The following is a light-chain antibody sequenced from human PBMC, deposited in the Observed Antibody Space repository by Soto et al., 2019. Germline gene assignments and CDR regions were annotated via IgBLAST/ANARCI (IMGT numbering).Light chain of an antibody. J-gene: IGLJ2*01. CDR2: EGG. CDR3: CSYATTSTFV. Sequence: QSVLTQPASVSGSPGQSITISCTGTSSDVGSYNLVSWYQQHPGKAPKLMIYEGGKRPSGVSNRFSGSKSGNTASLTISGLQAEDEADYYCCSYATTSTFVFGGGTQLTVL. CDR1: SSDVGSYNL. V-gene: IGLV2-23*03.